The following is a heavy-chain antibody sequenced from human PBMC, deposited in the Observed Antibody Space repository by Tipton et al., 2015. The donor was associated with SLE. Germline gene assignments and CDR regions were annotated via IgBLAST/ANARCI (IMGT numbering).Heavy chain of an antibody. V-gene: IGHV3-74*01. CDR2: IDGDESST. Sequence: SLRLSCAASGFTFSNYWMHWVRQAPGKGLVWVSRIDGDESSTTYADSVKGRFTVSRDNAKSSLFLQMNSLRTDDTALYYCARDGSGWSAYWGQGTVVSVSS. CDR1: GFTFSNYW. D-gene: IGHD6-19*01. CDR3: ARDGSGWSAY. J-gene: IGHJ4*02.